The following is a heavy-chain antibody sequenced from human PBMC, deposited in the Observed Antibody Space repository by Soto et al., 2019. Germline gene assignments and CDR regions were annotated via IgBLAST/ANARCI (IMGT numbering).Heavy chain of an antibody. V-gene: IGHV3-33*01. J-gene: IGHJ2*01. D-gene: IGHD2-21*02. Sequence: QVQLVESGGGVVQPGRSLRLSSAASGFTFSSYGMHWVRQAPGKGLEWVAVIWYDGSNKYYADSVKGRFTISRDNSKNTLDLQMNTMRAEETAVYYCAIGALGDWADWYFDLWGRGTLVTVSS. CDR1: GFTFSSYG. CDR2: IWYDGSNK. CDR3: AIGALGDWADWYFDL.